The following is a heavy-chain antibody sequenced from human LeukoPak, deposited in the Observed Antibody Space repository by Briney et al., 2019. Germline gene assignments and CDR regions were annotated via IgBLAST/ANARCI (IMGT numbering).Heavy chain of an antibody. CDR3: ASSFDCSSTSCYRACDI. J-gene: IGHJ3*02. CDR1: GFTLSSYA. CDR2: ISYDGSNK. Sequence: GGSLSLYCAASGFTLSSYAMHWVRQAPGKGLEGVTVISYDGSNKYYADSVKGRFTISRDISKNTLYLQMNSLRAEDTAVYYCASSFDCSSTSCYRACDIWGQGTMVSVSS. V-gene: IGHV3-30-3*01. D-gene: IGHD2-2*01.